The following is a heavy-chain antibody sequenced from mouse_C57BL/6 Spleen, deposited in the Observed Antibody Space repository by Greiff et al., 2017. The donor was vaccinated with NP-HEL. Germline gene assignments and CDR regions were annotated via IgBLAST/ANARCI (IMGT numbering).Heavy chain of an antibody. J-gene: IGHJ2*01. Sequence: EVKLMESEGGLVQPGSSMKLSCTASGFTFSDYYMAWVRQVPEKGLEWVANINYDGSSTYYLDSLKSRFIISRDNAKNILYLQMSSLKSEDTATYYCARWGSSSPYYFDYWGQGTTLTVSS. CDR1: GFTFSDYY. CDR3: ARWGSSSPYYFDY. CDR2: INYDGSST. V-gene: IGHV5-16*01. D-gene: IGHD1-1*01.